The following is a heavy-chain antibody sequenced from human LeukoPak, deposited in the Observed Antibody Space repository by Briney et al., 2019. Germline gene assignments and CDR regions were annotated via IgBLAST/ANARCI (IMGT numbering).Heavy chain of an antibody. CDR1: GFTFTSSA. J-gene: IGHJ4*02. CDR2: IVVGSGNT. Sequence: SVKVPCKASGFTFTSSAMQWVRQARGQRLEWIGWIVVGSGNTNYAQKFQERVTITRDMSTSTAYMELSSLRSEDTAVYYCAAASTTGTIPGHPRYYFDYWGQGTLVTVSS. V-gene: IGHV1-58*02. CDR3: AAASTTGTIPGHPRYYFDY. D-gene: IGHD1-1*01.